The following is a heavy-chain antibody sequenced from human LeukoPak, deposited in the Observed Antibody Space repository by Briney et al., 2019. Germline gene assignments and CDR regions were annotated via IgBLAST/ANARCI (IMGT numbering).Heavy chain of an antibody. V-gene: IGHV3-23*01. CDR2: IGGRGGST. CDR3: GKEGGA. J-gene: IGHJ5*02. CDR1: GFTFNKHA. Sequence: GGSLRLSCAASGFTFNKHALHWVRQAPGKGPEWVSAIGGRGGSTYYADSLGGRFTISRDNSKDMLYLQMNSLKVEDTATYYCGKEGGAWGQGTKVTVSS. D-gene: IGHD3-16*01.